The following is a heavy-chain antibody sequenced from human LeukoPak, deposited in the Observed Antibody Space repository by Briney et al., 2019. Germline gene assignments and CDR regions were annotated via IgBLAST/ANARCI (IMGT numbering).Heavy chain of an antibody. CDR2: IYYSGSI. D-gene: IGHD6-13*01. CDR3: ARRAAAASLYYFDY. J-gene: IGHJ4*02. Sequence: SQTLSLTCTVSGDSISSGGYYWSWIRQHPGKGLEWIGYIYYSGSIYYNPSLKSRVTISVDTSKNQFSLKLSSVTAADTAVYYCARRAAAASLYYFDYWGQGTLVTVSS. V-gene: IGHV4-31*03. CDR1: GDSISSGGYY.